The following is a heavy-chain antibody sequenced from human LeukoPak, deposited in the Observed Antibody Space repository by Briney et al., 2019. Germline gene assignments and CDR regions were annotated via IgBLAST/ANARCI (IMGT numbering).Heavy chain of an antibody. CDR2: INPNSGGT. D-gene: IGHD3-3*01. V-gene: IGHV1-2*06. CDR3: ARDSRTIFGVVISWFDP. J-gene: IGHJ5*02. Sequence: GASVKVSCKASGYTFTGYYMHWVRQAPGQWLEWMGRINPNSGGTNYAQKFQGRVTMTRDTSIGTAYMELSRLRSDDTAVYYCARDSRTIFGVVISWFDPWGQGTLVTVSS. CDR1: GYTFTGYY.